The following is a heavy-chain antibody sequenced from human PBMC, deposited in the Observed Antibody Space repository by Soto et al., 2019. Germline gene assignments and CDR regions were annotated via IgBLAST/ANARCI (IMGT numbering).Heavy chain of an antibody. V-gene: IGHV3-43*01. Sequence: GGSLRLSCAASGFTFDDYTMHWVRQAPGKGLEWVSLISWDGGSTYYADSVKGRFTISRDNSKNSLYLQMNSLRTEDTALYYCAKDRRARGELAWRGSSSWYLTDYWGQGTLVTVSS. CDR3: AKDRRARGELAWRGSSSWYLTDY. CDR2: ISWDGGST. CDR1: GFTFDDYT. J-gene: IGHJ4*02. D-gene: IGHD6-13*01.